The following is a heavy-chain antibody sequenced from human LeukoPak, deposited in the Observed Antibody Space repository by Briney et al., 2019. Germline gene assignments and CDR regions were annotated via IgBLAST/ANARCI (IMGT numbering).Heavy chain of an antibody. D-gene: IGHD1-26*01. CDR2: IIPLLNIT. Sequence: SVKVSCKASGGPFTTYAISWVRLAPGQGLEWTGRIIPLLNITHYAQTFQGRVTITADKATTTAYMELSSLRSEDTALYFCAYTGSYSYNYFDPWGQGTLVTVSS. CDR3: AYTGSYSYNYFDP. V-gene: IGHV1-69*04. J-gene: IGHJ5*02. CDR1: GGPFTTYA.